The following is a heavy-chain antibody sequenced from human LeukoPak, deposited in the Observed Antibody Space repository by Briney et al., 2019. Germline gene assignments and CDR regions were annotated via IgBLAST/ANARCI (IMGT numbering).Heavy chain of an antibody. CDR2: ISSSSSYI. D-gene: IGHD4-17*01. V-gene: IGHV3-21*01. J-gene: IGHJ6*04. Sequence: GGSLRLSCAASGFTFSSYSMNWVRQAPGKGLEWVSSISSSSSYIYYADSVKGRFTISRDNAKNSLYLQMNSLRAEDTAVYYCARDSVGYGDYVVCQYYYYGMDVWGKGTTVTVSS. CDR1: GFTFSSYS. CDR3: ARDSVGYGDYVVCQYYYYGMDV.